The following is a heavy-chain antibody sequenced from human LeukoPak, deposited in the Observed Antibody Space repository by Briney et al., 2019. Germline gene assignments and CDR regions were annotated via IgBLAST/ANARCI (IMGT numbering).Heavy chain of an antibody. Sequence: SVKVSCKASGGTFSSYAISWVRQAPGQGLEWMGGIIPIFGTANYAQKFQGRVTITADESTSTAYMELSSLRSEDTAVYYCARGMMNYYGSGSYHFDYWGQGTLVTVSS. CDR1: GGTFSSYA. J-gene: IGHJ4*02. CDR2: IIPIFGTA. V-gene: IGHV1-69*13. CDR3: ARGMMNYYGSGSYHFDY. D-gene: IGHD3-10*01.